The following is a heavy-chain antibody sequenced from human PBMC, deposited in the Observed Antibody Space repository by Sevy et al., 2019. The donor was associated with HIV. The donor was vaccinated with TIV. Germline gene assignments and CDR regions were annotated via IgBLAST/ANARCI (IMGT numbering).Heavy chain of an antibody. D-gene: IGHD2-2*01. CDR1: GGSFSYYF. CDR2: INHGGTT. J-gene: IGHJ4*02. CDR3: ATRASTGYYFDY. V-gene: IGHV4-34*01. Sequence: SETLSLTCAGYGGSFSYYFWSWIRQSPGKGQEWIGEINHGGTTNYNPAIKSRVTISVDTSKKHFSLNLRSVTAADTAVYYCATRASTGYYFDYWGQGTLVTVSS.